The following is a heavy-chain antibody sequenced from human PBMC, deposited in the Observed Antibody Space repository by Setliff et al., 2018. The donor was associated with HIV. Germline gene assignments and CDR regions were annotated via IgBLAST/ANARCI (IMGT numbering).Heavy chain of an antibody. V-gene: IGHV5-51*01. CDR2: IYPGGADT. Sequence: PGESLRISCKGSGYSFTSYWIAWVRQTPGKGLEWMGIIYPGGADTRYSPSFQGQVTISADKSISTAYLQWSSLKASDTAMYYCARLSVVTATRIYYFDYWGQGTLVTVSS. D-gene: IGHD2-21*02. CDR3: ARLSVVTATRIYYFDY. CDR1: GYSFTSYW. J-gene: IGHJ4*02.